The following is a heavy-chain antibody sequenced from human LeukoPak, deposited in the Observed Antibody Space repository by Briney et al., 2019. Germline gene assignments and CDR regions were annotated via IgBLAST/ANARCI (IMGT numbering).Heavy chain of an antibody. CDR3: AGGYSYGHNYFDY. Sequence: SETLSLTCTVSGGSISSYYWSWIRQPPGKGLEWIGYIYYSGSTNYNPSLKSRATISVDTSKNQFSLKLSSVTAADTAVYYCAGGYSYGHNYFDYWGQGTLVTVSS. CDR2: IYYSGST. D-gene: IGHD5-18*01. CDR1: GGSISSYY. J-gene: IGHJ4*02. V-gene: IGHV4-59*08.